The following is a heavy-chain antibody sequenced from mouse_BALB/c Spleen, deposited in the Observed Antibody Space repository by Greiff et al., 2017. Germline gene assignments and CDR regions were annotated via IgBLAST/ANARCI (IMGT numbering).Heavy chain of an antibody. CDR1: GYTFTSYW. CDR3: TRNGNYFDY. J-gene: IGHJ2*01. CDR2: IYPSDSYT. Sequence: QVQLQQPGAELVRPGASVKLSCKASGYTFTSYWINWVKQRPGQGLEWIGNIYPSDSYTNYNQKFKDKATLTVDKSSSTAYMQLSSPTSEDSAVYYCTRNGNYFDYWGQGTTLTVSS. V-gene: IGHV1-69*02. D-gene: IGHD2-1*01.